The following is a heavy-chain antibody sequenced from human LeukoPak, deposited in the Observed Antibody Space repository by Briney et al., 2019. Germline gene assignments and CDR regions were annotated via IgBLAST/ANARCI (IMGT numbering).Heavy chain of an antibody. D-gene: IGHD6-19*01. CDR2: IYPGDSDT. J-gene: IGHJ6*02. CDR3: ARPRAVAGTHYGMDV. Sequence: GESLKISCKGSGYSFTSYWIGWVRQMPGKGLEWMGIIYPGDSDTRYSTSFQGQVTISADKSISTAYLQWSSLKASDTAMYYCARPRAVAGTHYGMDVWGQGTTVTVSS. V-gene: IGHV5-51*01. CDR1: GYSFTSYW.